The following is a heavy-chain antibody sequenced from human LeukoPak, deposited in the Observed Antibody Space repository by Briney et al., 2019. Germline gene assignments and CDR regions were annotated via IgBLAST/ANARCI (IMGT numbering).Heavy chain of an antibody. V-gene: IGHV3-21*01. CDR2: ISSSSSYI. J-gene: IGHJ4*02. CDR1: GFTFSSYS. D-gene: IGHD2/OR15-2a*01. Sequence: PGGSLRLSCAASGFTFSSYSMNWVRRAPGKGLEWVSSISSSSSYIYYADSVKGRFTISRDNSENSLYLQMDSLTAEDTAVYFCTRKGSQWDFLVDYWGQGTRVAVSP. CDR3: TRKGSQWDFLVDY.